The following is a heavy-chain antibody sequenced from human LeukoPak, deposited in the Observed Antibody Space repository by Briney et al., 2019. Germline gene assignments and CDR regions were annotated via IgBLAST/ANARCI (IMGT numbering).Heavy chain of an antibody. CDR2: INHSGST. V-gene: IGHV4-34*01. CDR3: ARGKASDY. CDR1: GGSFSGYY. Sequence: SETLSLTCAVYGGSFSGYYWSWIRQPPGRGLEWIGEINHSGSTNYNPSLKSRVTISADTSKNQFSLKLSSVTAADTAVYYCARGKASDYWGQGTLVTVSS. J-gene: IGHJ4*02.